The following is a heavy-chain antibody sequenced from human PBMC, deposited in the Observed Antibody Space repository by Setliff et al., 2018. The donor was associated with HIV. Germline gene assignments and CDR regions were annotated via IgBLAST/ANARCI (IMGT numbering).Heavy chain of an antibody. Sequence: SETLSLTCTVSGGSISSSSYYWGWIRQPPGKGLDWIGSIHHSGTTYYNPSLKSRVTISVDTTTNQVSLQVNSVTAVDTAVYYCARVPHRVVGTTTLLYHFDYWGLGTLVTVSS. CDR2: IHHSGTT. J-gene: IGHJ4*02. CDR1: GGSISSSSYY. D-gene: IGHD1-26*01. CDR3: ARVPHRVVGTTTLLYHFDY. V-gene: IGHV4-39*07.